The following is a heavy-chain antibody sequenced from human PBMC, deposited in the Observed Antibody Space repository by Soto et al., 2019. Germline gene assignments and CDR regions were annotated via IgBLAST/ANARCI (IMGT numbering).Heavy chain of an antibody. Sequence: QVQLVQSGAEVKTPGASVKVSCRASGYSFRTHGISWVRQAPGQGLEWMGWISTYDDKTNFPQKFQGRITMTTDTSTSTADMELRSLRSDDTAVYFCARELGYCNSSGCFRNWFDPWGQGTLVTVSS. CDR3: ARELGYCNSSGCFRNWFDP. CDR1: GYSFRTHG. J-gene: IGHJ5*02. D-gene: IGHD2-15*01. CDR2: ISTYDDKT. V-gene: IGHV1-18*01.